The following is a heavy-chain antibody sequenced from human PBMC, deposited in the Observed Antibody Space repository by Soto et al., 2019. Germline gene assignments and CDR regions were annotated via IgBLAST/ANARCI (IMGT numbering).Heavy chain of an antibody. CDR1: GFTFSSYS. V-gene: IGHV3-48*02. Sequence: EVQLVESGGGLVQPGGSLRLSCAASGFTFSSYSMNWVRQAPGKGLEWVSYISSSSSTIYYADSVKGRFTISRDHAKNSLYLQMNSLRDEDTAVYYCAREAAAGYLNWFDPWGQGTLVTVSS. CDR2: ISSSSSTI. D-gene: IGHD6-13*01. J-gene: IGHJ5*02. CDR3: AREAAAGYLNWFDP.